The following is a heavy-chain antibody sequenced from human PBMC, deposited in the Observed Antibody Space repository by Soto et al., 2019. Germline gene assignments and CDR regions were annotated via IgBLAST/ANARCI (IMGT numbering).Heavy chain of an antibody. CDR3: ARAVYYDFWSGYYGKGELGYGMDV. CDR2: ISSSSSTI. J-gene: IGHJ6*02. CDR1: GFTFSSYS. D-gene: IGHD3-3*01. V-gene: IGHV3-48*02. Sequence: EVQLVESGGGLVQPGGSLRLSCAASGFTFSSYSMNWVRQAPGKGLEWVSYISSSSSTIYYADSVKGRFTISRDNAKNSLYLQMNSLRDEDTAVYYCARAVYYDFWSGYYGKGELGYGMDVWGQGTTVTVSS.